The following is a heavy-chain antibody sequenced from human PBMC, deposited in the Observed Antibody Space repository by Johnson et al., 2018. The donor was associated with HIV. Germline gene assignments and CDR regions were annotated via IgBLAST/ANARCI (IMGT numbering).Heavy chain of an antibody. V-gene: IGHV3-66*02. CDR1: GFTFSREN. J-gene: IGHJ3*01. CDR2: IYSGGST. Sequence: VQLVESGGGVVQPGMSLRLSYADSGFTFSRENMHWVRQAPGKGLEWVSVIYSGGSTYYADSVKGRFTISRDDSKNTLYLQMNSLRAEDTAVYYCARDWGGYDAFDVWGQGTMVTVSS. D-gene: IGHD7-27*01. CDR3: ARDWGGYDAFDV.